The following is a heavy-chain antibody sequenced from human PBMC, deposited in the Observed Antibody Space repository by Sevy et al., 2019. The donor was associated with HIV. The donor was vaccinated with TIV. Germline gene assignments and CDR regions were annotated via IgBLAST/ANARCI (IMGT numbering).Heavy chain of an antibody. CDR1: GYTFTSFS. CDR3: ASDGIWDY. D-gene: IGHD1-26*01. CDR2: INPSGGST. Sequence: ASVKVSCKASGYTFTSFSLHWVRQAPGQGLEWMGIINPSGGSTTYSQKFQGRVTMTRDTSTSTVYMELSSLRSEDTAVYYCASDGIWDYWGQGTLVTVSS. V-gene: IGHV1-46*03. J-gene: IGHJ4*02.